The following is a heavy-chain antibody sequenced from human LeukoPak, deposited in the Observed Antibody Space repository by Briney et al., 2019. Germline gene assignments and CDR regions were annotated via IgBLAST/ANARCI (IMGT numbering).Heavy chain of an antibody. D-gene: IGHD3-3*01. CDR1: GYTFTSYD. Sequence: ASVKVSCKASGYTFTSYDINWVRQATGQGLEWMGWMNPNSGNTGYAQKFQGRVTMTRNTSISTAYMELSSLGSEDTAVYYCATVGPVLRFLEWLSSPFDIWGQGTMVTVSS. CDR2: MNPNSGNT. V-gene: IGHV1-8*01. CDR3: ATVGPVLRFLEWLSSPFDI. J-gene: IGHJ3*02.